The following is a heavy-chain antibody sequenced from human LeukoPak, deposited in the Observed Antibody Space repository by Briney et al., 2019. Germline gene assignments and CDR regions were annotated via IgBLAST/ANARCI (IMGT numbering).Heavy chain of an antibody. CDR3: ASVPILGVFTPYGMDV. V-gene: IGHV4-59*01. CDR1: GGSISSYY. CDR2: VYHTAST. D-gene: IGHD3-3*01. J-gene: IGHJ6*02. Sequence: PSETLSLTCTVSGGSISSYYWSWIRQPPGKGLEWIGYVYHTASTNYNPSLKSRVTISLDMSKNQFSLKLSSVTAADTAVYYCASVPILGVFTPYGMDVWGQGTTVTVSS.